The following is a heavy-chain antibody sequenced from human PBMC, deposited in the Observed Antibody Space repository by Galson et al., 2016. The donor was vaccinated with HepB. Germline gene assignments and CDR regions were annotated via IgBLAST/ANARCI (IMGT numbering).Heavy chain of an antibody. CDR2: INDFGTT. Sequence: SETLSLTCAVSGGSISSDNWWSWVRQPPGKGLEWIGEINDFGTTNYNPSPKSRVTISVDKSKNQFSLKLKSVTAAYTAVYYCARRGLIVPTVYWGQGTLVTVSS. CDR1: GGSISSDNW. D-gene: IGHD5-12*01. J-gene: IGHJ4*02. CDR3: ARRGLIVPTVY. V-gene: IGHV4-4*02.